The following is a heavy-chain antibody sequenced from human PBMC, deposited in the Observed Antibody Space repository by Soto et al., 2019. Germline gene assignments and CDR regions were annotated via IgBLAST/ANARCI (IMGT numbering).Heavy chain of an antibody. CDR1: GYTFTGYY. J-gene: IGHJ4*02. CDR3: ARHSGYDYVFDY. D-gene: IGHD5-12*01. V-gene: IGHV1-2*02. CDR2: INPNNGDT. Sequence: ASVNVSCKASGYTFTGYYIHWVRQAPGQGLERMGWINPNNGDTNYAQKFQGRVSMTRDTSTSTAYMELSSLRFDDTAVYYCARHSGYDYVFDYWGQGTLVTVSS.